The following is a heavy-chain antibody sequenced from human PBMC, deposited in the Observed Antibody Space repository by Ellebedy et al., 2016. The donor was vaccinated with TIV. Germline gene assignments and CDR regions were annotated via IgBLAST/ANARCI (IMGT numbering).Heavy chain of an antibody. CDR3: ARDYGPDDAFDI. CDR2: FYYSVRT. CDR1: GGSISSYY. J-gene: IGHJ3*02. V-gene: IGHV4-59*01. D-gene: IGHD3-10*01. Sequence: MPSETLSLTCTVSGGSISSYYWSWIRQPPGKGLEWIGYFYYSVRTNYNPYLKSRVTISVDTSTNQFSLKLSSVTAADTAVYYCARDYGPDDAFDIWGQGTMVTVSS.